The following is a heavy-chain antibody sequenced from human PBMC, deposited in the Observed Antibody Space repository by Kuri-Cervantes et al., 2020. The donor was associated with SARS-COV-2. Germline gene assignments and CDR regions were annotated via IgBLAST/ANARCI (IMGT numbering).Heavy chain of an antibody. J-gene: IGHJ6*02. CDR3: ARGRVEYQLLYVFHDYYYGMDV. V-gene: IGHV4-34*01. CDR1: GGSFSGYY. Sequence: ESLKISCAVYGGSFSGYYWSWIRQPPGKGLEWIEEINHSGSTNYNPSLKSRVTISVDTSKNQFSLKLSSVTAADTAVYYCARGRVEYQLLYVFHDYYYGMDVWGQGTTVTVSS. CDR2: INHSGST. D-gene: IGHD2-2*02.